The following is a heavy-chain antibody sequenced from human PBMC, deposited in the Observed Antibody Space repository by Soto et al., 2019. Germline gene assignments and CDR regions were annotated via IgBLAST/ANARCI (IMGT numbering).Heavy chain of an antibody. CDR1: GFSFSNYA. CDR2: ISIGSGSI. J-gene: IGHJ3*01. D-gene: IGHD2-15*01. Sequence: EVQLVESGVGLVQPGGSRRVSCAASGFSFSNYAMNWVRQAPGKGLEWVSYISIGSGSIFYADSVKGRFTISRDDAKNSLYMQMNTLRDDDTAVYYCVRDERWAFDFWGQGTMVTVSS. CDR3: VRDERWAFDF. V-gene: IGHV3-48*02.